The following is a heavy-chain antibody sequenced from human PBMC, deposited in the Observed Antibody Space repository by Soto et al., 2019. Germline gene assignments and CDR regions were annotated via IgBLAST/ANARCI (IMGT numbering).Heavy chain of an antibody. CDR1: GFTFSSYG. CDR3: AKDPPGYSSGWTQRYYFDY. D-gene: IGHD6-19*01. V-gene: IGHV3-30*18. CDR2: ISYDGSNK. J-gene: IGHJ4*02. Sequence: QVQLVESGGGVVQPGRSLRLSCAASGFTFSSYGMHWVRQAPGKGLEWVAVISYDGSNKYYADSVKGRFTISRDNSKNTLYLQMNSVRAEDTAVYYCAKDPPGYSSGWTQRYYFDYWGQGTLVTVSS.